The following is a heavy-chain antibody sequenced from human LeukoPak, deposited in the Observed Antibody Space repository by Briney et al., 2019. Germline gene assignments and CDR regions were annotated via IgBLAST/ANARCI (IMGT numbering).Heavy chain of an antibody. Sequence: PGGSLRLSCSASGFTFSSYAMHWVRQAPGKGLEYIPGISSNGGSTYHADSVKGRFTISRDNSKNTLYFQMSSLRAEDTAVYYCVKVSSTAGATYFDHWGQGTLVTVSS. CDR1: GFTFSSYA. J-gene: IGHJ4*02. CDR2: ISSNGGST. D-gene: IGHD1-26*01. CDR3: VKVSSTAGATYFDH. V-gene: IGHV3-64D*06.